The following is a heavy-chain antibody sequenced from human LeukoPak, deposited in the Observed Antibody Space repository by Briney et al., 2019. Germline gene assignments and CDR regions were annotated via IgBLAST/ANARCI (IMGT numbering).Heavy chain of an antibody. Sequence: GGSLRFSCAASGFTFSSYSMNWVRQAPGKGLEWVSYISSSSSTIYYADSVKGRFTISRDNAKNSLYLQMNSLRAEDTAVCYCARAYDFWSGYTYYYYYYYMDVWGKGTTVTVSS. CDR1: GFTFSSYS. J-gene: IGHJ6*03. V-gene: IGHV3-48*01. D-gene: IGHD3-3*01. CDR2: ISSSSSTI. CDR3: ARAYDFWSGYTYYYYYYYMDV.